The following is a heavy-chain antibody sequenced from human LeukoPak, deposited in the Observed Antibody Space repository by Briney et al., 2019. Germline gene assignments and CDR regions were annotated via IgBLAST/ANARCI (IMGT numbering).Heavy chain of an antibody. V-gene: IGHV3-30*09. CDR2: ISYDGSNK. CDR1: GFTFSSYA. D-gene: IGHD3-10*01. J-gene: IGHJ5*02. Sequence: GRTLRLSCAASGFTFSSYAMHCVRQAPAKGLVWVAVISYDGSNKYYADSVKDRFAISRDNSKNTLYLQINSLRAKDTAVYDCARDTGGSGSRGLSDPWGQGTLVTVSS. CDR3: ARDTGGSGSRGLSDP.